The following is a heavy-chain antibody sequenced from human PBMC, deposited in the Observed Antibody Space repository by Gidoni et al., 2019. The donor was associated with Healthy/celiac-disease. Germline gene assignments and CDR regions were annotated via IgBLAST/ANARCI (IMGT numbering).Heavy chain of an antibody. D-gene: IGHD1-26*01. V-gene: IGHV3-30*16. CDR1: GFTFSSYA. Sequence: QVQLVESGGGVVQPGRSLRLSCAASGFTFSSYAMPWVRQAPGKGLEWVAVLSSVGSNKSYADSVKGRFTISRDNSKNTLYLQMNSLRAEDTSVYYCATGGRWEPYPFAFDIWGQGTMVTVSS. CDR3: ATGGRWEPYPFAFDI. J-gene: IGHJ3*02. CDR2: LSSVGSNK.